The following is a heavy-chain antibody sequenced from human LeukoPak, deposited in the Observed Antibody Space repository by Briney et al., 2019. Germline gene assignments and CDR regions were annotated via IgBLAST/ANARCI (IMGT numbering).Heavy chain of an antibody. D-gene: IGHD2-2*01. J-gene: IGHJ4*02. Sequence: PGGSLRLSCAASGFTFSSYAMSWVRQAPGKGLEWVSAISGSGGSTYYADSVKGRFTISRDNSKNTLYLQMNSLRAEDTAVYYCAKDRGYCSSISCYSGLGYWGQGTLVTVSS. CDR3: AKDRGYCSSISCYSGLGY. V-gene: IGHV3-23*01. CDR1: GFTFSSYA. CDR2: ISGSGGST.